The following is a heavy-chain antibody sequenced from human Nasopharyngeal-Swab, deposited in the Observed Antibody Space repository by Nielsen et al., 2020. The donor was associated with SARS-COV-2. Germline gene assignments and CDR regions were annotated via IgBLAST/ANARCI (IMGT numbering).Heavy chain of an antibody. CDR1: GYTFTGYY. J-gene: IGHJ6*02. CDR2: INPNSGGT. D-gene: IGHD3-3*01. V-gene: IGHV1-2*06. CDR3: ARVRYYDFWSGYSSYYGMDV. Sequence: ASVKVSCTASGYTFTGYYMHWLRQAPGQGLEWMGRINPNSGGTNYAQKFKGRVTMTRDTYISTAYMELSRLRSDDTAVYYCARVRYYDFWSGYSSYYGMDVWGQGTTVTVSS.